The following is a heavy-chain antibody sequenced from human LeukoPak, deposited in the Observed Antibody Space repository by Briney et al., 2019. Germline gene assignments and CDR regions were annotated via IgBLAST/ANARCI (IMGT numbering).Heavy chain of an antibody. Sequence: PGGSLRLSCAASGFTFSSYAMSWVRQAPGKGLEWVSAISGSGGSTYCADSVKGRFTISRDNSKNTLYLQMNSLRAEDTAVYYCAYLLDSVVPAAPGGQGTLVTVSS. CDR2: ISGSGGST. V-gene: IGHV3-23*01. D-gene: IGHD2-2*01. J-gene: IGHJ5*02. CDR3: AYLLDSVVPAAP. CDR1: GFTFSSYA.